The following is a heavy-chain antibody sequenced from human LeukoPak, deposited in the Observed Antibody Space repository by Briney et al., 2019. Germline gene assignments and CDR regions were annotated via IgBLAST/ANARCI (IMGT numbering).Heavy chain of an antibody. D-gene: IGHD6-13*01. CDR3: ARDLYSSSWYTAFDI. Sequence: GASVKVSCKASGYTFTGYYMHWVRQAPGQGLEWMGWINPNSGGTNYAQKFQGWVTMTRDTSISTAYMELSRLRSDDTAVYYCARDLYSSSWYTAFDIWGQGTMVTVSS. J-gene: IGHJ3*02. V-gene: IGHV1-2*04. CDR2: INPNSGGT. CDR1: GYTFTGYY.